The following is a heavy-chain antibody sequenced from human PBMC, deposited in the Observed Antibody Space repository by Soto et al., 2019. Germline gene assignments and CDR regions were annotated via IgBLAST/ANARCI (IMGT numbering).Heavy chain of an antibody. D-gene: IGHD3-9*01. CDR2: IGTAGDT. Sequence: GGSLRLSCAASGFTFSSYDMHWVRQATGKGLEWVSAIGTAGDTYYPGSVKGRFTISRENAKNSLYLQMNSLRAGDTAVYYCARGSLYDILTGSYYYYGMDVWGQGTTVTVSS. CDR1: GFTFSSYD. V-gene: IGHV3-13*01. CDR3: ARGSLYDILTGSYYYYGMDV. J-gene: IGHJ6*02.